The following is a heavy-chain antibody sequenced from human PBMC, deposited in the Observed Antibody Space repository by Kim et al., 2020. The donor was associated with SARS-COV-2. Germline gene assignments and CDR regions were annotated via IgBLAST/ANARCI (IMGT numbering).Heavy chain of an antibody. D-gene: IGHD3-9*01. Sequence: APKFRGRVTITADESTSTAYMELSSLRSEDTALYYCTRRRFDWLYDAFDIWGQGTMVTVSS. V-gene: IGHV1-69*01. J-gene: IGHJ3*02. CDR3: TRRRFDWLYDAFDI.